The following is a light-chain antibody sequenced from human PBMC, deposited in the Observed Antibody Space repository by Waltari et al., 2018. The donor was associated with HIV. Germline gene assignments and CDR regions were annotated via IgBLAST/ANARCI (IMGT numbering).Light chain of an antibody. V-gene: IGKV4-1*01. CDR3: QLYGT. CDR2: WAS. CDR1: RSISYSSNNKNY. J-gene: IGKJ1*01. Sequence: DIVLTQSPDSLAVSLGERATINCTSSRSISYSSNNKNYLVWYQQKPGQPPRVLIYWASTRESGVPDRFSGSGSGTDFTLTISSLQTEDVAVYYCQLYGTFGQGTKVEIK.